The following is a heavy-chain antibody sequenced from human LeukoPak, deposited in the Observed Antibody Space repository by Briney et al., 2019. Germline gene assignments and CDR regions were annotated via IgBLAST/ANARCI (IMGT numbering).Heavy chain of an antibody. D-gene: IGHD1-14*01. CDR3: AKLGSAEPFYFDY. CDR1: GGSFSGYY. J-gene: IGHJ4*02. V-gene: IGHV3-23*01. CDR2: ISGSGGST. Sequence: ETLSLTCAVYGGSFSGYYWSWVRQAPGKGLEWVSAISGSGGSTYYADSVKGRFTISRDNSKNTLYLQMNSLRAEDTAVYYCAKLGSAEPFYFDYWGQGTLVTVSS.